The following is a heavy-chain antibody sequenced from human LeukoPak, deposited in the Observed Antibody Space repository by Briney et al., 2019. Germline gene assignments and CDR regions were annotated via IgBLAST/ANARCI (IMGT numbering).Heavy chain of an antibody. Sequence: GASVKVSFTASGYTFTSYDINWVRQATGQGLEWMGWMNPNSGNTGYAQKFQGRVTMTRNTSISTAYMELSSLRSEDTAVYYCATPISGGNDYGDYRVGDWFDPWGQGTLVTVSS. CDR1: GYTFTSYD. D-gene: IGHD4-17*01. J-gene: IGHJ5*02. V-gene: IGHV1-8*01. CDR2: MNPNSGNT. CDR3: ATPISGGNDYGDYRVGDWFDP.